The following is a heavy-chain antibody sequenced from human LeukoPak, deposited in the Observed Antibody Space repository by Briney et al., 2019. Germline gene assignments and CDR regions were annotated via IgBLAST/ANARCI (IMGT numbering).Heavy chain of an antibody. CDR1: GFSVSSTF. Sequence: GGSLRLSCAVSGFSVSSTFVSWVRQAPGKGLEWVSVLYSDGTTYYADSVKGRFTISRDNSKNTLYLQMNSLRAEDTAVYYCAKDDADIVVVVAAVDYWGQGTLVTVSS. CDR2: LYSDGTT. J-gene: IGHJ4*02. CDR3: AKDDADIVVVVAAVDY. D-gene: IGHD2-15*01. V-gene: IGHV3-53*01.